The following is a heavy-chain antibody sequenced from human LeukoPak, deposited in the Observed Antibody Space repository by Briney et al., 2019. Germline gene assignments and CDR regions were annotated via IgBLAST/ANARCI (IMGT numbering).Heavy chain of an antibody. CDR1: GFIVRSNH. Sequence: GGSLRLSCAAFGFIVRSNHINWVRQAPGKGLEWVARINSDGRSTSYADSVKGRFTISRDNAKNILYLQMNTLGAEDTAVYYCARGPAATSGNYYVGDYWGQGTLVTVSS. V-gene: IGHV3-74*01. CDR3: ARGPAATSGNYYVGDY. J-gene: IGHJ4*02. D-gene: IGHD1-26*01. CDR2: INSDGRST.